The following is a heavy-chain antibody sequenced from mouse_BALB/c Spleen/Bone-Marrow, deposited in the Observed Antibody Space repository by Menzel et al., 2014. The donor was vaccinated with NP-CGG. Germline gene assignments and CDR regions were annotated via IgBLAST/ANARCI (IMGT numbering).Heavy chain of an antibody. CDR3: ARDRNYDIHWYFDV. V-gene: IGHV7-3*02. Sequence: EVQVVESGGGLVQPGGSLRLSCATSGFTFTDYYMSWVRPPPGKALEWLGFIRNKANGYTTEYSASVKGRFTISRDNSQSSLYLQMNILRTEDSATYYCARDRNYDIHWYFDVWGAGTTVTASS. D-gene: IGHD1-1*01. CDR1: GFTFTDYY. J-gene: IGHJ1*01. CDR2: IRNKANGYTT.